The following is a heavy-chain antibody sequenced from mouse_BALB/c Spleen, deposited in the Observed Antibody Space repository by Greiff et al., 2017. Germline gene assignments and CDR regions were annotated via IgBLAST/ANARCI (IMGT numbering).Heavy chain of an antibody. V-gene: IGHV1S135*01. CDR2: IDPYNGGT. J-gene: IGHJ3*01. CDR3: ARGGITGNAWFAY. CDR1: GYSFTGYN. Sequence: VQLQQSGPELGKPGASVKISCKASGYSFTGYNMYWVKQSHRKSLEWIGYIDPYNGGTSYNQKSKGKATLTVDKSSSTAYMHLNSLTSEDSAIYYCARGGITGNAWFAYWGQGTLVTVSA. D-gene: IGHD2-4*01.